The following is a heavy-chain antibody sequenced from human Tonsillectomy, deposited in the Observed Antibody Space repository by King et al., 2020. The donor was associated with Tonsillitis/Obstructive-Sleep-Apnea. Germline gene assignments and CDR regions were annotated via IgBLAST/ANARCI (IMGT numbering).Heavy chain of an antibody. CDR2: IYWDDDK. CDR3: AHRQRAGYCSSNTCYSVGYFDY. CDR1: GFSLTTSGVG. D-gene: IGHD2-2*01. J-gene: IGHJ4*02. V-gene: IGHV2-5*02. Sequence: TLKESGPTLVKPTQTLTLTCTFSGFSLTTSGVGVGWIRQPPGKALEWLALIYWDDDKRYSPSLKSRLTITKETSKNQVVLTMTSMDPVDTATYYCAHRQRAGYCSSNTCYSVGYFDYWGQGTLVTVSS.